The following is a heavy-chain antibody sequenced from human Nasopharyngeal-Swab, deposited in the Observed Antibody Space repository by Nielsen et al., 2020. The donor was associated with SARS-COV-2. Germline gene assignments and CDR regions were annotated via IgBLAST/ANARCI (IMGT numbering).Heavy chain of an antibody. Sequence: SLKISCAASGFTFSSYGMHWVRQAPGKRLEWVAVIWYDGSNKYYADSVKGRFTISRDNSKNTLYLQMNSLRAEDTAVYYCARDDFPDAFDIWGQGTMVTVSS. V-gene: IGHV3-33*01. CDR2: IWYDGSNK. J-gene: IGHJ3*02. D-gene: IGHD2/OR15-2a*01. CDR3: ARDDFPDAFDI. CDR1: GFTFSSYG.